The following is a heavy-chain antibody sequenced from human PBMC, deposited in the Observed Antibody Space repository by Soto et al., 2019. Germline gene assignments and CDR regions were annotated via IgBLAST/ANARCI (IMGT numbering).Heavy chain of an antibody. J-gene: IGHJ4*02. D-gene: IGHD3-10*01. CDR3: ARGGLGSYLLDY. CDR1: GFTFNSYW. CDR2: INMDGTRT. Sequence: EVQLVESGGGSVQPGGSLRLSCAASGFTFNSYWVHWVRQVPGKGLVWLSRINMDGTRTNYADSVKGRFGISRDNAKNTVYLQMNSLGVEDSAAYYCARGGLGSYLLDYWDQGTLVSVSS. V-gene: IGHV3-74*01.